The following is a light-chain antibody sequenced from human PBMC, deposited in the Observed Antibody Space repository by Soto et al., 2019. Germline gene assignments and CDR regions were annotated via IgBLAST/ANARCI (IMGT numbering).Light chain of an antibody. CDR2: GAS. CDR1: QGIGSS. CDR3: QHYITSLTT. V-gene: IGKV3-20*01. Sequence: EIVLTQSNTSLSLSPGETATLSCRASQGIGSSLAWYQQKPGQAPRLLIYGASSRATGVPDRFSGGGSGTDFTLTISRLEPEDFAVYYCQHYITSLTTFGQGAKVDIK. J-gene: IGKJ1*01.